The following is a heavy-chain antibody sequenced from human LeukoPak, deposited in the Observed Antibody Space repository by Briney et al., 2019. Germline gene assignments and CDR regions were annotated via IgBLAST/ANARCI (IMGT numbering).Heavy chain of an antibody. CDR3: ARDKFPVVPAAMNYMDV. V-gene: IGHV3-30*03. CDR1: GFSFTNYA. Sequence: AGGSLVLPCAVSGFSFTNYAMHWVRRVPGRGPEWVAVISNDGSDTSYADSVKGRFTISRDNSKNMLSLQMNSLRVEDTSIYYCARDKFPVVPAAMNYMDVWGQGTTVTVSS. CDR2: ISNDGSDT. J-gene: IGHJ6*03. D-gene: IGHD2-2*01.